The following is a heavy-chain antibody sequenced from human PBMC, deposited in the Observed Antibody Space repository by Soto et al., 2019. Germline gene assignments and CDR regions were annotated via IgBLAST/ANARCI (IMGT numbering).Heavy chain of an antibody. Sequence: VGSLRLSCAASGFTFSSYAMSWVRQAPGKGLEWVSAISGSGGSTYYADSVKGRFTISRDNAKNSLYLQMNSLRAEDTAVYYCAKTADSWSYHPLQLWGQGTLVTIYS. J-gene: IGHJ1*01. CDR1: GFTFSSYA. CDR3: AKTADSWSYHPLQL. V-gene: IGHV3-23*01. CDR2: ISGSGGST. D-gene: IGHD1-26*01.